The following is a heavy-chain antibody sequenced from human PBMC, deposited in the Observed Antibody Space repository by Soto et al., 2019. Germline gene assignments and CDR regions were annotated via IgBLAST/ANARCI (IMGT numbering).Heavy chain of an antibody. Sequence: QVQLVESGGGVVQPGRSLRLSCAASGFTFSSYGMHWVREAPGKGLECVAVISYDGSNKYYVHSVKDRFTISRDNSKNTRYLEMNSLRAEETAVYYCAQAPPAGRYFDWLSPGDWGNGTMVTVSS. D-gene: IGHD3-9*01. J-gene: IGHJ4*01. CDR2: ISYDGSNK. CDR1: GFTFSSYG. CDR3: AQAPPAGRYFDWLSPGD. V-gene: IGHV3-30*18.